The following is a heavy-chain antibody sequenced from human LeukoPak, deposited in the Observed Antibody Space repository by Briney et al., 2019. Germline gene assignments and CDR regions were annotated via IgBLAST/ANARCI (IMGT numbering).Heavy chain of an antibody. V-gene: IGHV3-23*01. CDR2: ISGSGGST. D-gene: IGHD3-22*01. Sequence: GGSLRLSCAASGFTFSSYAMSWVRQAPGKGLEWVSAISGSGGSTYYADSVKGRCTISRDNSKNTLYLQMNSLSPEDTAVYYCAKRLYDSGVYDYWGQGTLVTVSS. CDR1: GFTFSSYA. J-gene: IGHJ4*02. CDR3: AKRLYDSGVYDY.